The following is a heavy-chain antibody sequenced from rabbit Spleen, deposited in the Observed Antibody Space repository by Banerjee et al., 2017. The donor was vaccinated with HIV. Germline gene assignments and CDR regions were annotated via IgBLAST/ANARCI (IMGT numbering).Heavy chain of an antibody. CDR3: ARDLVAVIGWNFNL. V-gene: IGHV1S8*01. J-gene: IGHJ4*01. D-gene: IGHD1-1*01. CDR2: IDPIFGVS. CDR1: GFDVRQYG. Sequence: QEQLVESGGGLVQPGGSLKLSCKVSGFDVRQYGVTWVRQAPGKGLEWIGYIDPIFGVSYYASWVNGRFTISSHDAQNTLYLQLNSLTAADTATYFCARDLVAVIGWNFNLWGPGTLVTVS.